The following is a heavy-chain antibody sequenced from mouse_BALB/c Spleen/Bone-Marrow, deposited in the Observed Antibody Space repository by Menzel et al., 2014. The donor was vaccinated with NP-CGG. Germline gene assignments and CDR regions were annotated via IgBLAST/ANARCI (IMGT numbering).Heavy chain of an antibody. V-gene: IGHV5-6*01. CDR3: ALNWDSAY. D-gene: IGHD4-1*02. CDR2: INNGGTYT. Sequence: EVMLVESGGDLVKPGGSLKLSCAASGFIFSSYGMSWVRQTPDKRLEWVATINNGGTYTYYPDSVKGRFTISRDNAKNTLYLQMSSLKSEDTAMYYCALNWDSAYWGQGTLVTVSA. CDR1: GFIFSSYG. J-gene: IGHJ3*01.